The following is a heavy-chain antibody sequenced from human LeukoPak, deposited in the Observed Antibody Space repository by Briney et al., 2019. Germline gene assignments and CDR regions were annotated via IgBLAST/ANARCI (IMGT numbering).Heavy chain of an antibody. D-gene: IGHD3-22*01. J-gene: IGHJ4*02. CDR3: AGLTYYYDSSGYL. Sequence: SETLSLTCTVSGGSISSSSYYWGWIRQPPGKGLEWIGSIYYSGSTYYNPSLKSRVTISVDTSKNQFSLKLSSVTAADTAVYYCAGLTYYYDSSGYLWGQGTQSPSPQ. CDR1: GGSISSSSYY. CDR2: IYYSGST. V-gene: IGHV4-39*01.